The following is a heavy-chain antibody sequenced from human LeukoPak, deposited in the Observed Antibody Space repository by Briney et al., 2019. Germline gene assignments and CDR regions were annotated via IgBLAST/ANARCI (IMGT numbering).Heavy chain of an antibody. CDR2: IHYSGST. V-gene: IGHV4-59*08. CDR3: ARHAAFADYQSHLTHFDY. Sequence: SETLSLTCTVSGGTISSYYWNWIRQPPGKGLEWIGYIHYSGSTNYNPSLKSRVTISVDTSKNQFSLRLSSVTAADTALYCCARHAAFADYQSHLTHFDYWGQGTLVTVSS. CDR1: GGTISSYY. J-gene: IGHJ4*02. D-gene: IGHD4/OR15-4a*01.